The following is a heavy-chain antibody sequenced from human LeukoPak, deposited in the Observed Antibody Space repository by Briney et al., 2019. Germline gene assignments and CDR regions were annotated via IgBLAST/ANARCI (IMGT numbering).Heavy chain of an antibody. CDR2: IKHDGSEK. D-gene: IGHD3-22*01. J-gene: IGHJ4*02. CDR3: ARYYDTSGYFDY. V-gene: IGHV3-7*01. CDR1: GFTFSNFW. Sequence: GGSLRLSCTASGFTFSNFWMSWVRQAPGKGLEWVANIKHDGSEKLYAEDVKGRFTISRDNAKRYLFLQMNRLRAEDTAVFYCARYYDTSGYFDYWGQGTLVTVSS.